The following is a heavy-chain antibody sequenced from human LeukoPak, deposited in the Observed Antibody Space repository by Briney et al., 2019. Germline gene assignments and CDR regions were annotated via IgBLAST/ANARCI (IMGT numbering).Heavy chain of an antibody. J-gene: IGHJ4*02. CDR3: ARDGGGSVDH. CDR2: IIPMFKTP. Sequence: GASVKVSCKASGVTFSSYAMSWVRQAPGQGLEWMGGIIPMFKTPKYVQKFQGRLTITADESTRTAYMELNSLRSDDTAVYYCARDGGGSVDHWGQGTLITVSS. D-gene: IGHD3-16*01. CDR1: GVTFSSYA. V-gene: IGHV1-69*01.